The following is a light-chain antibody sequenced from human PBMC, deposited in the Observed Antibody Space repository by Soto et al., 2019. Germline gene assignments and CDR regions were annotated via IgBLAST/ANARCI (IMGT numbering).Light chain of an antibody. CDR1: ESVNSNS. CDR2: GAS. CDR3: QQYFTSPLT. J-gene: IGKJ4*01. Sequence: EFVLTQSPGTVSLSPGERVTLSCRASESVNSNSLAWYQHKPGLAPRLRIFGASTRATRIPDRFSGSGSGTDFTLTISRLEPEDFSIDYCQQYFTSPLTFGGGTRVEMK. V-gene: IGKV3-20*01.